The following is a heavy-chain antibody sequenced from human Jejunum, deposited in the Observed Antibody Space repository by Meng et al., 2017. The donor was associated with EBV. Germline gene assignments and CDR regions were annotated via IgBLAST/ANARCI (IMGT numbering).Heavy chain of an antibody. V-gene: IGHV3-23*01. CDR3: AKESSATKFFDY. Sequence: EWELFDAGGGSVRAGRSLRPSGASSGFTLSTSDMSWFRQAPGMALQGVSGITYSGGTTYYADSVKGRFTISRDNSKNTVSLQMNSLRADDTAVYYGAKESSATKFFDYWGQGTLVTVSS. CDR2: ITYSGGTT. D-gene: IGHD3-22*01. CDR1: GFTLSTSD. J-gene: IGHJ4*02.